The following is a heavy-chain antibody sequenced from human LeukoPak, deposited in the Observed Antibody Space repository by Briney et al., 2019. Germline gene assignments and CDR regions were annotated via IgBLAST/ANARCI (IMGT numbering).Heavy chain of an antibody. CDR1: GYTFSSNW. V-gene: IGHV5-51*01. CDR2: IHPGDSDT. D-gene: IGHD4/OR15-4a*01. CDR3: ARLLGASSAYFDY. J-gene: IGHJ4*02. Sequence: GESLKISCKGSGYTFSSNWIAWVRQMPGKGLEWMGIIHPGDSDTRYSPSFQGQVTISADRSLSTAYLQWSSLKASDTAMYYCARLLGASSAYFDYWGQGTLVTVSS.